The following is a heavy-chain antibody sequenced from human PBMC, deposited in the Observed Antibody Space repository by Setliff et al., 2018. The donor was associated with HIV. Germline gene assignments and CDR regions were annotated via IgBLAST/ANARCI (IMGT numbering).Heavy chain of an antibody. CDR1: GYSISSGYY. CDR3: ARGAELLWF. J-gene: IGHJ6*03. CDR2: IYHSGST. D-gene: IGHD3-10*01. V-gene: IGHV4-38-2*01. Sequence: SETLSLTCAVSGYSISSGYYWGWIRQPPGKGLEWIGSIYHSGSTYYNPSLKSRVTISVDTSKNQFSLKLSSVTAADTAVYYCARGAELLWFGGKGTTVTVSS.